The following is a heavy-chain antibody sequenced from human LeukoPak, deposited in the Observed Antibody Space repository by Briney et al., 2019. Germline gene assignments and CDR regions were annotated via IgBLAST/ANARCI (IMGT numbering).Heavy chain of an antibody. Sequence: GESLKISCKGSGYSFTSYWIGWVRQMPGKGLEWMGIIYPGDSDTRYSPSFQGRVTISADKSISTAYLQWSSLKASDTAIYYCARLGRGYYGSGTEDKPIDYWGQGTLVTVSS. V-gene: IGHV5-51*01. CDR3: ARLGRGYYGSGTEDKPIDY. CDR2: IYPGDSDT. CDR1: GYSFTSYW. J-gene: IGHJ4*02. D-gene: IGHD3-10*01.